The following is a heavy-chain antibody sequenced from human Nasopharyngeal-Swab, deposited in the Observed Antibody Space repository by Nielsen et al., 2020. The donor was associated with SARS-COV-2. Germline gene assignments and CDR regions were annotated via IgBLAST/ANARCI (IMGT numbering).Heavy chain of an antibody. CDR3: ARKYCNGACYFDY. D-gene: IGHD2-15*01. Sequence: SETLSLTCAVSGGSISSGFYSWTWIRQPPGKGLEWFCYIYHSGNTYYNPSLKSRVTISVDRSKNQFSLRLSSVTAADTAVYYCARKYCNGACYFDYWGQGTLVTVSS. CDR1: GGSISSGFYS. J-gene: IGHJ4*02. CDR2: IYHSGNT. V-gene: IGHV4-30-2*01.